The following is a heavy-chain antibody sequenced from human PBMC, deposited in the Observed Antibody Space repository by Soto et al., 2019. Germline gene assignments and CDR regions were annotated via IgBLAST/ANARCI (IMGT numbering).Heavy chain of an antibody. Sequence: EAQLVESGGDLVQPGGSLRLSCTGSGFSFSSYEMTWVRQAPGKGLEWVSYISSSGSDTYYADSVKARFTISRYNAQNSLYLQMTRLRAEDTAIYYCASLSGSYGFDPWGQGTLVTVSS. D-gene: IGHD1-26*01. J-gene: IGHJ5*02. CDR2: ISSSGSDT. V-gene: IGHV3-48*03. CDR1: GFSFSSYE. CDR3: ASLSGSYGFDP.